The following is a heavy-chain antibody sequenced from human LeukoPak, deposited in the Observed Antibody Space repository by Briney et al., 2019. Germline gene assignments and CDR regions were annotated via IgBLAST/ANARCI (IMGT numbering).Heavy chain of an antibody. J-gene: IGHJ4*02. V-gene: IGHV4-34*01. D-gene: IGHD3-3*01. CDR3: ARETYYDFWSGQKGFDY. CDR2: INHSEST. CDR1: GGSFSGYY. Sequence: SETLSLTCAVYGGSFSGYYWSWIRQPPGKGLEWIGEINHSESTNYNPSLKSRVTISVDTSKNQFSLKLSSVTAADAAVYYCARETYYDFWSGQKGFDYWGQGTLVTVSS.